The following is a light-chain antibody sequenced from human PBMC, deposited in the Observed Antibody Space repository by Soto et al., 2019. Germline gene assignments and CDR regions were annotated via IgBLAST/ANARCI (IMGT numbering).Light chain of an antibody. CDR3: HQYNDWPPAT. V-gene: IGKV3-15*01. CDR1: QSVINN. CDR2: GAS. Sequence: EVVMTQSPATLSVSPGERATLSCRASQSVINNLSWYQQKPGQAPRLLIYGASTRATGIPARFSGSGSGTEFTLTISSLQSEASAVYYCHQYNDWPPATFGGGTKVEI. J-gene: IGKJ4*01.